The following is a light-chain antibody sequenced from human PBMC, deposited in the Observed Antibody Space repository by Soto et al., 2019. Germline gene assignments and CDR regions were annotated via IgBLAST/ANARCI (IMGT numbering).Light chain of an antibody. V-gene: IGKV3-15*01. Sequence: EIVMTQSPATLSVSPGERATLSCRASQSVASNLAWYQQKPGQAPRLLMYGVFTRASGIPARFSGGGSGTEFTLTISSLQSEDFAVYYCQQYNDWPQWTFGQGTKVEIK. J-gene: IGKJ1*01. CDR2: GVF. CDR3: QQYNDWPQWT. CDR1: QSVASN.